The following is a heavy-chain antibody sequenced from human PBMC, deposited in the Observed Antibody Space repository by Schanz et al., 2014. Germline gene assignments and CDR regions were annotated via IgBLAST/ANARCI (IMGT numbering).Heavy chain of an antibody. CDR1: GFTFSSYW. J-gene: IGHJ4*02. CDR3: ERFQSPHQPFDY. D-gene: IGHD2-2*01. Sequence: DVQLVESGGGLVQSGGSLRLSCAASGFTFSSYWMSWVRQAPGKGLEWVANIKQDGSERYYVDSVKGRFTISRDNAKNSLYLQMNSLRAEDTAVYYCERFQSPHQPFDYWGQGTLVTVSS. V-gene: IGHV3-7*01. CDR2: IKQDGSER.